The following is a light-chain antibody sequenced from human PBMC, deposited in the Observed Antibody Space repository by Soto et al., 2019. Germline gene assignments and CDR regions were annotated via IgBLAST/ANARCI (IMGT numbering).Light chain of an antibody. V-gene: IGLV2-23*01. CDR3: CSYAGSSTLYV. Sequence: QSALTQPASVSGSPGQSITISCTGTSSDVGIYNLVSWYQQHPGKAPKLMIYEGSKRPSGVSNPFSGSKSCNTASLTISGLQDEDDADYYCCSYAGSSTLYVFGTGTKLTVL. CDR2: EGS. CDR1: SSDVGIYNL. J-gene: IGLJ1*01.